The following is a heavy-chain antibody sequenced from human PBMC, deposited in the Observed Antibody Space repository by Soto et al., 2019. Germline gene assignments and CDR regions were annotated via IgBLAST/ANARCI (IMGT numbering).Heavy chain of an antibody. CDR1: GFTFSSYA. Sequence: GGSLRLSCAASGFTFSSYAMSWVRQAPGKGLEWVSAISGSGGSTYYADSVKGRFTISRDNSKNTLYLQMNSLRAEDTAVYYCAKLKRSQWLVIWYFDLWGRGTLVTVSS. J-gene: IGHJ2*01. V-gene: IGHV3-23*01. D-gene: IGHD6-19*01. CDR2: ISGSGGST. CDR3: AKLKRSQWLVIWYFDL.